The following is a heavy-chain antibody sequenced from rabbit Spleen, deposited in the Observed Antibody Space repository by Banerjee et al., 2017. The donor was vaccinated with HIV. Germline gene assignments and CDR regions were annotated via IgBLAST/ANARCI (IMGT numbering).Heavy chain of an antibody. CDR1: EFDFSSYG. CDR2: IDPIFGRT. V-gene: IGHV1S47*01. J-gene: IGHJ4*01. D-gene: IGHD2-1*01. Sequence: QEQLVESGGGLVQPGGSLKLPCKASEFDFSSYGMSWVRQAPGKGLEWIGYIDPIFGRTYYASWVNGRFTISSHNAQNTLYLQLDSLTAADTATYFCLRDRANIGGDYGPYYFDLWGQGTLVTVS. CDR3: LRDRANIGGDYGPYYFDL.